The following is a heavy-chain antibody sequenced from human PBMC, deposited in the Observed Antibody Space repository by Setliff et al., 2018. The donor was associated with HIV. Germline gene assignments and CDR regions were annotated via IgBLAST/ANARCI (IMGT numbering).Heavy chain of an antibody. CDR2: IYSGDSGGST. CDR3: ARESSTVRGVIDI. CDR1: GFSVSSPY. J-gene: IGHJ3*02. D-gene: IGHD3-10*01. V-gene: IGHV3-53*05. Sequence: GGSLRLSCAASGFSVSSPYMSWVRQAPGKGLEWVSVIYSGDSGGSTYYADSVKGRFTISRDNSKNTLYLQMNSLRAEDTAVYYCARESSTVRGVIDIWGQGTMVTVSS.